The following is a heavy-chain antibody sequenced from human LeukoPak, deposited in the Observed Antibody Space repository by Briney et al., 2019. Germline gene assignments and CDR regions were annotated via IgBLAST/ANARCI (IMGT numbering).Heavy chain of an antibody. V-gene: IGHV1-2*02. CDR1: GYTFTGYY. Sequence: XXXXGYTFTGYYMHWVRQAPGQGLEWMGWINPNSGGTNYAQKFQGRVTMTRDTSISTAYMELSRLRYDDTAVYYCXXXXXXXXXXXYXXAYWGXGTLVTVSS. J-gene: IGHJ4*01. CDR3: XXXXXXXXXXXYXXAY. CDR2: INPNSGGT.